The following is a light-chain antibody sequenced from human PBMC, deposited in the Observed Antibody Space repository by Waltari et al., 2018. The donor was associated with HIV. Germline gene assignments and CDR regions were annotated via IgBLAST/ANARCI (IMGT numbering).Light chain of an antibody. CDR2: VST. CDR3: QQSYSKPRT. V-gene: IGKV1-39*01. J-gene: IGKJ1*01. Sequence: DIQMTQSPPSLTASVGDRVTITCRASQYIGSYLHWYQLRPGQAPNVLIYVSTNLQTGVPSRFSGRGSGTDFALTITDLQPEDFVFYFCQQSYSKPRTFGQGTK. CDR1: QYIGSY.